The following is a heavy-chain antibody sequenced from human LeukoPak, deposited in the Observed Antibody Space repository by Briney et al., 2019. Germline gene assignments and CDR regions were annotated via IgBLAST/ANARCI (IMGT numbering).Heavy chain of an antibody. Sequence: SETLSLTCTVSGGSISSSYWNWIRQPAGKGLEWIGRISTTGVTNYNPSLKSRLTMSVDMSKRQFSLRLSSVTAADTAVYYCAKDLGGGWFDPWGQGTLVTVSS. CDR3: AKDLGGGWFDP. J-gene: IGHJ5*02. V-gene: IGHV4-4*07. D-gene: IGHD1-26*01. CDR2: ISTTGVT. CDR1: GGSISSSY.